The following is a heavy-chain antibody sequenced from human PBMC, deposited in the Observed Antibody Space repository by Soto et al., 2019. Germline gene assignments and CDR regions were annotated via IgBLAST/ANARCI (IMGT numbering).Heavy chain of an antibody. Sequence: GGSLRLSCAASGFTFSSYGMHWVRQAPGKGLEWVAVIWYDGSNKYYADSVKGRFTISRDNSKNTLYLQMNSLRAEDTAVYYCARDPLTYYDFWSVQENDYWGQGTLVTVSS. V-gene: IGHV3-33*01. CDR2: IWYDGSNK. CDR3: ARDPLTYYDFWSVQENDY. CDR1: GFTFSSYG. J-gene: IGHJ4*02. D-gene: IGHD3-3*01.